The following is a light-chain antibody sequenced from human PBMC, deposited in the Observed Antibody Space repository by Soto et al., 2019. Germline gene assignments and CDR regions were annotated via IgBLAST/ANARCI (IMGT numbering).Light chain of an antibody. V-gene: IGLV2-14*01. Sequence: QSVLTQPASVSGSPGQSITISCPGTRSDVGGYNDVSWYPPPPGKAPQLLIYEVSNPPSGVSNRFSGAKSGNTASLPISGLQAEDEVEYYGSSYTTRSPYVCGTGTKVTV. CDR1: RSDVGGYND. J-gene: IGLJ1*01. CDR3: SSYTTRSPYV. CDR2: EVS.